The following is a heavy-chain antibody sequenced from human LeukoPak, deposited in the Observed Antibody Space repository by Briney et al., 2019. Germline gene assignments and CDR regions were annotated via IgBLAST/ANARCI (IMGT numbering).Heavy chain of an antibody. CDR2: ISDDGRTT. D-gene: IGHD1-26*01. V-gene: IGHV3-23*01. J-gene: IGHJ4*02. CDR1: GFTFSSYA. Sequence: GGSLRLSCAVSGFTFSSYAMTWVRQAPGKGLEWVSGISDDGRTTYYADSVKGRFTISRDNSRNTLYLQTSSLRAEDTALYYCAKNSGDIALREVFDYWGQGTLVTVSS. CDR3: AKNSGDIALREVFDY.